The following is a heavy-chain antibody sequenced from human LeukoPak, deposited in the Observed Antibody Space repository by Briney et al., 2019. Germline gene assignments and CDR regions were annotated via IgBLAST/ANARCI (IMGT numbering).Heavy chain of an antibody. CDR1: GYTFTGYY. D-gene: IGHD3-22*01. J-gene: IGHJ4*02. V-gene: IGHV1-2*02. CDR3: ARDPRPDDSSGYFGY. CDR2: INPNSGGT. Sequence: ASVKVSCKASGYTFTGYYMHWVRQAPGQGLEWMGWINPNSGGTNYAQKFQGRVTMTRDTSTSTVYMELSSLRSEDTAVYYCARDPRPDDSSGYFGYWGQGTLVTVSS.